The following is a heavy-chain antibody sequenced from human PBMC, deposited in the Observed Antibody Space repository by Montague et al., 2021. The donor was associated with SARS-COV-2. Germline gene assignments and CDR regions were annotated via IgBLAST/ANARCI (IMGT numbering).Heavy chain of an antibody. CDR2: ISYDGSNK. J-gene: IGHJ4*02. Sequence: SLLLSCAASGFTFSSHSMHWVRQAPGKGLEVVAIISYDGSNKYYADSVKGRFTISRDNSKNTLYLQMNSLRAEDTAVYYCARDDGSGSYYVSFDYWGQGTLVTVSS. CDR1: GFTFSSHS. V-gene: IGHV3-30*04. CDR3: ARDDGSGSYYVSFDY. D-gene: IGHD3-10*01.